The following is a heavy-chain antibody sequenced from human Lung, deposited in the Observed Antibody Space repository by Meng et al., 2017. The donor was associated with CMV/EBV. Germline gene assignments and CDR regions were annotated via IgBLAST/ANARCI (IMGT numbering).Heavy chain of an antibody. CDR1: GYTFTNYN. CDR3: ARGLRRPSSAIDFDY. J-gene: IGHJ4*02. CDR2: MNPNTGNT. V-gene: IGHV1-8*01. D-gene: IGHD2-2*01. Sequence: QVLLVQSGAEVKKPGASVKVSCKASGYTFTNYNINWVRQATGQGLEWMGWMNPNTGNTGYGQKFQGRITMTRNNAISTAYMELSSLTSEDTAVYFCARGLRRPSSAIDFDYWGQGTLVTVSS.